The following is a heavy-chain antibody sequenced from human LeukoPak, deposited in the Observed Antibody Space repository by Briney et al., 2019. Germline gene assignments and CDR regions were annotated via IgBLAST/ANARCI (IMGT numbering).Heavy chain of an antibody. CDR2: ISAYNGNT. CDR3: ARAGTFDTGFDY. J-gene: IGHJ4*02. Sequence: ASVKASCKTSGYSFSTYGISWVRQAPGQGLEWMGWISAYNGNTNYVQKFQGRVTMTTDTPTGTAYMEVRSLRSDDTAVYYCARAGTFDTGFDYWGQGTLVTVSS. V-gene: IGHV1-18*01. CDR1: GYSFSTYG.